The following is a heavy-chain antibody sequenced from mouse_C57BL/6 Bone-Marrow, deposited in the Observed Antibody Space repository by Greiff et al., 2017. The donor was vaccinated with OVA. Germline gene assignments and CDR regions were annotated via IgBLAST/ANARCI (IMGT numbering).Heavy chain of an antibody. CDR3: ARYAYYSNLAWFAY. D-gene: IGHD2-5*01. CDR1: GYTFTDYN. J-gene: IGHJ3*01. V-gene: IGHV1-22*01. Sequence: VQLQQSGPELVKPGASVKMSCKASGYTFTDYNMHWVKQSHGKSLEWIGYINPNNGGTSYNQKFKGKATLTVNKSSSTAYMELRSLTSEDSAVYYCARYAYYSNLAWFAYWGQGTLVTVSA. CDR2: INPNNGGT.